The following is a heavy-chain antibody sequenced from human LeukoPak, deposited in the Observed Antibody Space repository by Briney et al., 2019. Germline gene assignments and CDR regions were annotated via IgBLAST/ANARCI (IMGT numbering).Heavy chain of an antibody. Sequence: PSETLPLTCAVSGYSISSGYYWGWVRQAPGKGLEWIGSIYHTGSTDYNPSLKSRLTISVDMSKNQFSLNLRSVTAADTAVYYCARDKDDYVGGTYRWWGQGMLVTVSS. CDR1: GYSISSGYY. V-gene: IGHV4-38-2*01. J-gene: IGHJ4*02. CDR3: ARDKDDYVGGTYRW. CDR2: IYHTGST. D-gene: IGHD3-16*02.